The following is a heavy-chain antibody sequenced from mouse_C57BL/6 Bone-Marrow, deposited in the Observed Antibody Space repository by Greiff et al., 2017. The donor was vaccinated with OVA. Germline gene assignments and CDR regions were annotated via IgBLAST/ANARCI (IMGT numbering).Heavy chain of an antibody. V-gene: IGHV14-1*01. CDR2: IDPEDGDT. CDR1: GFNIKDYY. D-gene: IGHD3-2*02. CDR3: TTEGQLRLPGYFDY. J-gene: IGHJ2*01. Sequence: EVKLMESGAELVRPGASVKLSCTASGFNIKDYYMHWVKQRPEQGLEWIGRIDPEDGDTEYAPKFQGKATMTADTSSNTAYLQRSSLTSEDTAVYYCTTEGQLRLPGYFDYWGQGTTLTVSS.